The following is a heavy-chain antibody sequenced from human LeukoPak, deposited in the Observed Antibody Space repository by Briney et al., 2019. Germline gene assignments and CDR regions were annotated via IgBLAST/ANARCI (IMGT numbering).Heavy chain of an antibody. Sequence: ASVKVSCKASGGTFSSYAISWVRQAPGQGLEWMGWISAYNGNTNYAQKLQGRVTMTTDTSTSTAYMELRSLRSDDTAVYYCARDFPSPPRYWGQGTLVTVSS. CDR2: ISAYNGNT. CDR3: ARDFPSPPRY. V-gene: IGHV1-18*01. J-gene: IGHJ4*02. CDR1: GGTFSSYA.